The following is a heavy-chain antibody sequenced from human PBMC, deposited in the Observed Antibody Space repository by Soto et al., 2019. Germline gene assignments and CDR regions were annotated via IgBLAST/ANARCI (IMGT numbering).Heavy chain of an antibody. CDR2: IYYSGST. D-gene: IGHD1-1*01. CDR3: ARVVTRGDNWNDVYMDV. Sequence: SETLSLTCTVSGGSISSYYWSWIRQPPGKGLEWIGYIYYSGSTNYNPSLKSRVTISVDTSKNQFSLKLSSVTAADTAVYYCARVVTRGDNWNDVYMDVWGKGTTVTVSS. CDR1: GGSISSYY. V-gene: IGHV4-59*01. J-gene: IGHJ6*03.